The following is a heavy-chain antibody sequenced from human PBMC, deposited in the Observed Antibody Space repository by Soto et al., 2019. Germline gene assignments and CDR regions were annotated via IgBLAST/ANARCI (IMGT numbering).Heavy chain of an antibody. Sequence: QVQLVQSGAEVKKPGASVKVSCKASGYTFTSYGISWVRQAPEQGLEWMGWISAYNGNTNYAQKLQGRVTMTTDTXXXTXXXXXXXXXXXXXAVXXXXXXXXYGSGPWYWGQGTLVTVSS. CDR2: ISAYNGNT. CDR3: XXXXXYGSGPWY. D-gene: IGHD3-10*01. J-gene: IGHJ4*02. V-gene: IGHV1-18*01. CDR1: GYTFTSYG.